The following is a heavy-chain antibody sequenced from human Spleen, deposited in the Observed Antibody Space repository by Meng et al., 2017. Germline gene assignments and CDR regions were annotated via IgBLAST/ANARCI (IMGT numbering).Heavy chain of an antibody. V-gene: IGHV4-34*01. J-gene: IGHJ4*02. Sequence: SETLSLTCAVYGGSFSGYYWSWIRQPPGKGLEWIGEINHSGSTNYNPSLKSRVTISVDTSKNQFSLKLSSVTAADTAVYYCAGAYCGGDCYSGRFLDYWGQGTLVTVSS. CDR2: INHSGST. CDR1: GGSFSGYY. CDR3: AGAYCGGDCYSGRFLDY. D-gene: IGHD2-21*02.